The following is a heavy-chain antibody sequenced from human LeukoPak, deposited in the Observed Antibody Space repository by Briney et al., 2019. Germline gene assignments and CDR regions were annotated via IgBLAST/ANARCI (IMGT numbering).Heavy chain of an antibody. Sequence: GGSLRLSCAASGFTFSSYWMHWVRQAPGKGLVWVSRINSDGSSTSYADSVKGRFTTSRDNAKNTLYLQMNSLRAEDTAVYYCARAFGYSSGWYDYWGQGTLVTVSS. CDR3: ARAFGYSSGWYDY. J-gene: IGHJ4*02. CDR2: INSDGSST. D-gene: IGHD6-19*01. V-gene: IGHV3-74*01. CDR1: GFTFSSYW.